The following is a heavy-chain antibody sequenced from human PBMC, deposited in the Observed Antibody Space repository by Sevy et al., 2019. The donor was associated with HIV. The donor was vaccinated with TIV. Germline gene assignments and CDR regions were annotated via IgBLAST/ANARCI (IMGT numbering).Heavy chain of an antibody. CDR2: IKQDGSEK. Sequence: GESLKISCAASGFTFSSYWMSWVRQAPGKGLEWVANIKQDGSEKYYVDSVKGRFTISRDNAKNSLYLQMNSLRAEDTAVYYWARVVYGSGLHGPGRDDAFDIWGQGTMVTVSS. CDR3: ARVVYGSGLHGPGRDDAFDI. CDR1: GFTFSSYW. D-gene: IGHD3-10*01. J-gene: IGHJ3*02. V-gene: IGHV3-7*01.